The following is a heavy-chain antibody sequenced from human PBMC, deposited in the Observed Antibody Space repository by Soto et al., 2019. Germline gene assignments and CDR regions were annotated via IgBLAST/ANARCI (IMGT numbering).Heavy chain of an antibody. J-gene: IGHJ4*02. Sequence: KPSETLSLTCAVSGGSISSGGYSWSWIRQPPGKGLEWIGYIYHSGSTYYNPSLKSRVTISVDRSKNQFSLRLSSVTAADTAVYYCARHRGYYDILTGYYTDLNFDSWGQGALVTVSS. CDR3: ARHRGYYDILTGYYTDLNFDS. CDR1: GGSISSGGYS. V-gene: IGHV4-30-2*01. CDR2: IYHSGST. D-gene: IGHD3-9*01.